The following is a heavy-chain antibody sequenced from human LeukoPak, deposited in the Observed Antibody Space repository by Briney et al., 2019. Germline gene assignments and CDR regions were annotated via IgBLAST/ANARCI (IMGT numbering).Heavy chain of an antibody. CDR2: IAPGGHSS. V-gene: IGHV3-23*01. CDR1: GFSISGYA. Sequence: GGSLRLSCAASGFSISGYAMSWVRQAPGKGLEWVSTIAPGGHSSYYADSVKGRFTISSDISERTLNLQMSSLRVEDTAVYYCAKASSGYYAFDYWGQGTLVTVSP. D-gene: IGHD3-22*01. J-gene: IGHJ4*02. CDR3: AKASSGYYAFDY.